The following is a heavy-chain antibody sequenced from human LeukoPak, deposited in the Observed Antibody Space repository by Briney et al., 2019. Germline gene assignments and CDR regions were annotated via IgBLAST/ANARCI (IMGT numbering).Heavy chain of an antibody. V-gene: IGHV3-48*01. CDR2: ISSSSSTI. CDR3: ASLYRSGPNWFDP. D-gene: IGHD3-10*01. Sequence: PGGSLRLSCAASGFTFSSYSMNWVRQAPGKGLEWVSYISSSSSTIYYADSVKGRFTISRDNAKNSLYLQMNSLRAEDTAVYYCASLYRSGPNWFDPWGQGTLVTVSS. J-gene: IGHJ5*02. CDR1: GFTFSSYS.